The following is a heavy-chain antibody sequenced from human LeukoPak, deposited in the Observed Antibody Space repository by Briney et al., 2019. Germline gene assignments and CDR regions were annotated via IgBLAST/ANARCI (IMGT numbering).Heavy chain of an antibody. Sequence: ASVTVSCKASGYTFNTYGITWVRQAHGHGLEWMGWISSYNGNTSYAAKVQGRITVTKDTSASTAYLELRSLRSDDTAVYYCARIACSSSCTYSGRRRLRGGSLDPWGQGTLVTVSS. V-gene: IGHV1-18*01. D-gene: IGHD2-2*01. CDR3: ARIACSSSCTYSGRRRLRGGSLDP. CDR2: ISSYNGNT. J-gene: IGHJ5*02. CDR1: GYTFNTYG.